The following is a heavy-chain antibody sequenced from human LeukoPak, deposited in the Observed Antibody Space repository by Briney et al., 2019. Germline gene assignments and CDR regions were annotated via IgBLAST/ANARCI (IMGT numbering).Heavy chain of an antibody. V-gene: IGHV3-7*01. CDR3: ATAAARAIES. CDR1: GFTFSSYW. D-gene: IGHD6-25*01. CDR2: IKQDGSEK. J-gene: IGHJ4*02. Sequence: PGGSLRLSCAASGFTFSSYWMSWVRQAPGKGLECVANIKQDGSEKYYVDSVRGRFTLSRDNAKNSLYLQMNSLRVEDTAVYYCATAAARAIESCGQGSLVTVPS.